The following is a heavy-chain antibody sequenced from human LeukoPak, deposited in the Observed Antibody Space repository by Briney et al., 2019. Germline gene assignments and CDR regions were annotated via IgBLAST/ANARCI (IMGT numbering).Heavy chain of an antibody. J-gene: IGHJ3*02. Sequence: SETLSLTCTVSGGSISSYYWSWIRQPPGKGLEWIGYIYQSGSTFYNPSLKSRVTISVDRSKNQFSLQLSSVTAADTAVYYCARDRDYYGSGSSGAFDIWGQGTMVTVSS. CDR2: IYQSGST. CDR3: ARDRDYYGSGSSGAFDI. CDR1: GGSISSYY. D-gene: IGHD3-10*01. V-gene: IGHV4-59*12.